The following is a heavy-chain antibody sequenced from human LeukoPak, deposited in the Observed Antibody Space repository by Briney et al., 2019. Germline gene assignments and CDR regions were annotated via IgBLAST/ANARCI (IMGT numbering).Heavy chain of an antibody. CDR2: ISTTGTT. CDR1: GGSISTYF. Sequence: TSSETLSLTCTVSGGSISTYFWSWVRQPAGKGLEWIGRISTTGTTNYNPSLKSRVTMSVDTSKNQFSLKLTSVTAADTAVYYCAREPLNYFNYWGQGTLVTVSS. D-gene: IGHD1-14*01. J-gene: IGHJ4*02. V-gene: IGHV4-4*07. CDR3: AREPLNYFNY.